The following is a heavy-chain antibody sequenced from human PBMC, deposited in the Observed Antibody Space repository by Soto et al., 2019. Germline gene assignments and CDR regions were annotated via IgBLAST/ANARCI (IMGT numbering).Heavy chain of an antibody. J-gene: IGHJ6*02. CDR2: ISAYNGNT. CDR3: ARDLGNSYYYYYGMDV. CDR1: GYTFTSYG. D-gene: IGHD2-15*01. V-gene: IGHV1-18*04. Sequence: ASVKVSCKASGYTFTSYGISWVRQAPGQGLEWMGWISAYNGNTNYAQKLQGRVTMTTDTSTSTAYMELRSLRSDDTAVYYCARDLGNSYYYYYGMDVWGQGITVTVS.